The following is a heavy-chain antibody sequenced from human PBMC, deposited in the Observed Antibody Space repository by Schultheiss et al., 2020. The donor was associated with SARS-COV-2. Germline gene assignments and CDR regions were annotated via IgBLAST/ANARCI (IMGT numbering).Heavy chain of an antibody. V-gene: IGHV4-59*10. Sequence: SQTLSLTCAVYGGSFSGYYWSWIRQPAGKGLEWIGRIYTSGSTNYNPSLKSRVTISVDTSKNQFSLKLSSVTAADTAVYYCARHRDSSGWDYWGQGTLVTVSS. J-gene: IGHJ4*02. D-gene: IGHD6-19*01. CDR3: ARHRDSSGWDY. CDR2: IYTSGST. CDR1: GGSFSGYY.